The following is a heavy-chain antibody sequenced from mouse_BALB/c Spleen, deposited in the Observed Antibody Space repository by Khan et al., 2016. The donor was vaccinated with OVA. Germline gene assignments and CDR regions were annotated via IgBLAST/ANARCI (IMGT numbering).Heavy chain of an antibody. CDR3: ARTARIKY. CDR1: GYSITSGYG. CDR2: ISYSGST. Sequence: EVQLQESGPGLVKPSQSLSLTCTVTGYSITSGYGWNWIRQFPGNKLEWMGYISYSGSTNYNPSLKSRISITQDTSKNQFFLQLNYVTTEDTTTYYCARTARIKYWGQGTTLTVSS. V-gene: IGHV3-2*02. J-gene: IGHJ2*01. D-gene: IGHD1-2*01.